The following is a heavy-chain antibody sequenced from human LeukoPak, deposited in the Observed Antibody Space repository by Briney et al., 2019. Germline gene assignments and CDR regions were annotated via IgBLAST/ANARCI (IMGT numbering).Heavy chain of an antibody. CDR3: ARVRGYYGSGSNDY. J-gene: IGHJ4*02. D-gene: IGHD3-10*01. V-gene: IGHV3-21*01. Sequence: GGSLRLSCVASGITLSSFSMNWVRQAPGKGLEWVSYISSTSSYIYYADSVKGRFTISRDNAKDSLYLQMNSLRAEDTAVYYCARVRGYYGSGSNDYWGQGTLVTVSS. CDR2: ISSTSSYI. CDR1: GITLSSFS.